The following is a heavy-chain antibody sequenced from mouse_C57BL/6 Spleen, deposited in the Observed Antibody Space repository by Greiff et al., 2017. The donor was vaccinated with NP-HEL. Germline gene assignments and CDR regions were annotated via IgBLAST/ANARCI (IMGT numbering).Heavy chain of an antibody. CDR3: ARHWESYYFDY. CDR2: ISGGGGNT. D-gene: IGHD4-1*01. V-gene: IGHV5-9*01. J-gene: IGHJ2*01. CDR1: GFTFSSYT. Sequence: EVQLVESGGGLVKPGGSLKLSCAASGFTFSSYTMSWVRQTPEKRLEWVATISGGGGNTYYPDSVKGRFTISRDNAKNTLYLQMSSLRSEDTALYYCARHWESYYFDYWGQGTTLTVSS.